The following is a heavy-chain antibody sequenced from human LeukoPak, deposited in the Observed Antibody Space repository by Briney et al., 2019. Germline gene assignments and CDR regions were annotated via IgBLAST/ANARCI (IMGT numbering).Heavy chain of an antibody. D-gene: IGHD3-3*01. J-gene: IGHJ4*02. CDR1: GFTFSTYA. Sequence: GRSLRLSCAASGFTFSTYAMHWVRQAPGKGLEWVALISFDVSDKYYADSVKGRFTISRDNAKNSLYLQMNSLRAEDMALYYCARGSVVDYDFWSGTSFDFWGQGTLVTVSS. CDR3: ARGSVVDYDFWSGTSFDF. V-gene: IGHV3-30*03. CDR2: ISFDVSDK.